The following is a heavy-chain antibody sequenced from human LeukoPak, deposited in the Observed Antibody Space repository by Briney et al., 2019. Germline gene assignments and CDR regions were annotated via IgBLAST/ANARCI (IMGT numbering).Heavy chain of an antibody. V-gene: IGHV3-23*01. J-gene: IGHJ4*02. CDR1: GFTFSSYG. D-gene: IGHD5-12*01. Sequence: PGGSLRLSCAASGFTFSSYGMSWVRQAPGKGLEWVSAISGSGGSTYYADSVKGRFTISRSNSKNTLYLQMNSLRAEDTAVYYCARGPSGYHNTGGQGTLVTVSS. CDR2: ISGSGGST. CDR3: ARGPSGYHNT.